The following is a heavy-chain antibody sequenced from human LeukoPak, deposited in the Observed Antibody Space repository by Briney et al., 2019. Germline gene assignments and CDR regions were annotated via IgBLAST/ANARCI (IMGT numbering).Heavy chain of an antibody. CDR3: ARDQGSSSHFDY. CDR2: ISSSSSYI. CDR1: GFTFSSYS. D-gene: IGHD6-6*01. J-gene: IGHJ4*02. V-gene: IGHV3-21*01. Sequence: GGSLRLSCAASGFTFSSYSMNWDRQAPGKGLEWVSSISSSSSYIYYADSVKGRFTISRDNAKNSLYLQMNRLRAEDTAVYYCARDQGSSSHFDYWGQGTLVTVSS.